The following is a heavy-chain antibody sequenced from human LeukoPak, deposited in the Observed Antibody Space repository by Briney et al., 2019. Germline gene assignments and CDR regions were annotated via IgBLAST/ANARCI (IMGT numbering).Heavy chain of an antibody. V-gene: IGHV4/OR15-8*01. CDR1: GASIDSHSW. J-gene: IGHJ4*02. CDR3: ASSHYYDSGGYPLPLNY. D-gene: IGHD3-22*01. Sequence: PSETLSLTCAVSGASIDSHSWWSWVRQPPGKGLEWIGEIYHSGGANYKPSLKSRVTMSVDTSKNHFSLKLSSVTAADTAVYYCASSHYYDSGGYPLPLNYWGRGTLVTVSS. CDR2: IYHSGGA.